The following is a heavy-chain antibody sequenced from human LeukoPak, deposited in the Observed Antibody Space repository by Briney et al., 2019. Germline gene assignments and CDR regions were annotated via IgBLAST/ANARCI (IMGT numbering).Heavy chain of an antibody. D-gene: IGHD3-22*01. CDR1: GYTFTSYY. J-gene: IGHJ4*02. CDR2: INPSGGST. V-gene: IGHV1-46*01. Sequence: ASVKVSCKASGYTFTSYYMHWVRQAPGQGLEWMGIINPSGGSTSYAQKFQGRVTMTRDTSTSTVYMELSSLRSEDTAVYYCARGGVDYYDSSGYLWYFDYWGQGTLVTVSS. CDR3: ARGGVDYYDSSGYLWYFDY.